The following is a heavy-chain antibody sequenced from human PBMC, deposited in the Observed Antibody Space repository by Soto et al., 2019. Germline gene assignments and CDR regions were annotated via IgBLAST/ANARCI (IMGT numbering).Heavy chain of an antibody. CDR2: INVGNGNT. V-gene: IGHV1-3*01. J-gene: IGHJ4*02. Sequence: ASVKVSCKASGYTFRNYAMHWVRQAPGQGPEWMGWINVGNGNTKYSQKFQDRVTITRDTSASTAYMELSSLRSEDTAVYYCARDGAVAGNLNFDYWGQGTQVTVSS. CDR1: GYTFRNYA. D-gene: IGHD6-19*01. CDR3: ARDGAVAGNLNFDY.